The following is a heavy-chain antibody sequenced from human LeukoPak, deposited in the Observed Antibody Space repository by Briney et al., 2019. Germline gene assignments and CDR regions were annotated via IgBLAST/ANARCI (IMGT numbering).Heavy chain of an antibody. CDR3: ARRVVVVPAASYYCYYYYMDV. CDR2: IYYSGST. V-gene: IGHV4-59*08. D-gene: IGHD2-2*01. J-gene: IGHJ6*03. CDR1: GGSISSYY. Sequence: PSETLPLTCTVSGGSISSYYWSWIRQPPGKGLEWIGYIYYSGSTNYNPSLKSRVTISVDTSKNQFSLKLSSVTAADTAVYYCARRVVVVPAASYYCYYYYMDVWGKGTTVTVSS.